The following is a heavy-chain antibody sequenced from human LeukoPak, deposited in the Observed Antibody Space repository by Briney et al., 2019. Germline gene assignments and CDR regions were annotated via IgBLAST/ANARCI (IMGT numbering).Heavy chain of an antibody. D-gene: IGHD3-16*01. CDR2: IWNAGTNT. CDR3: VGDTPPGGDYYLDY. CDR1: GFSFSTYG. V-gene: IGHV3-33*01. J-gene: IGHJ4*02. Sequence: GGSLRLSCAAPGFSFSTYGMHWVRQAPGKGLEWVALIWNAGTNTYYADSVKGRFTISRDNSKNTLYLQMNSLRAEDTAVYYCVGDTPPGGDYYLDYWGQGTLVIVSS.